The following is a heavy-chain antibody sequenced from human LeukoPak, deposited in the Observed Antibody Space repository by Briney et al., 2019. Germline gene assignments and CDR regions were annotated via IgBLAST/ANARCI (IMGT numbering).Heavy chain of an antibody. V-gene: IGHV3-30*04. D-gene: IGHD3-22*01. J-gene: IGHJ4*02. CDR1: GFTFSSYA. CDR2: ISYDGSNK. CDR3: ARDQDYYDSSGYSGIDY. Sequence: GGSLRLSCAASGFTFSSYAMHWVRQAPGKGLEWVAIISYDGSNKYYAESVKGRFTISRDNSKNTLYLQMNSLRADDTAVYYCARDQDYYDSSGYSGIDYWGQGTLVTVSS.